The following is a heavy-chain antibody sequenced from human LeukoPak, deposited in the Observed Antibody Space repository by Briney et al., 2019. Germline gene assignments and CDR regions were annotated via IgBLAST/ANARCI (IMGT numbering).Heavy chain of an antibody. CDR2: ISSGSTTI. J-gene: IGHJ3*02. Sequence: GESLRLSCAASGFTFTSYELYWVRQAPGKGLEWISYISSGSTTIKYADSVRGRFTISRDDGRESVYLQMNSLRVEDTSIYFCGASRQYVGAFDIWGQGTLVSVSS. CDR3: GASRQYVGAFDI. V-gene: IGHV3-48*03. CDR1: GFTFTSYE. D-gene: IGHD1-26*01.